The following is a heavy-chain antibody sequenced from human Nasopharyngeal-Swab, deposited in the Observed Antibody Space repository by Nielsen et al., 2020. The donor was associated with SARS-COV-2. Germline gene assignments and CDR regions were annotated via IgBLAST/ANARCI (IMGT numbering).Heavy chain of an antibody. CDR2: IGTAGDT. J-gene: IGHJ4*02. Sequence: GESLKISCAASGFTFSSYDMHWVRQATGKGLEWVSAIGTAGDTYYPGSVKGRFTISRDNSKNTLSLQMNSLRAEDTAVYYCAKDLRGPYFFWGQGTLVTVSS. V-gene: IGHV3-13*01. CDR3: AKDLRGPYFF. D-gene: IGHD2/OR15-2a*01. CDR1: GFTFSSYD.